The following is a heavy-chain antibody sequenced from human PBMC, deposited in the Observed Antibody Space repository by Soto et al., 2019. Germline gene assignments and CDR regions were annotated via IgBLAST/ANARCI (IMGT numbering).Heavy chain of an antibody. CDR2: IYYRGNT. V-gene: IGHV4-39*02. CDR1: GDSISSSSYY. J-gene: IGHJ4*02. Sequence: SETPSLTCTVSGDSISSSSYYWGWIRQPPGKGLEWIGSIYYRGNTYYNPSLKSRVTISVDTSKNQFSLKLSSVTAADTAVYYCAREGGGYCSGGSCQVDYWGQGTLVTVSS. D-gene: IGHD2-15*01. CDR3: AREGGGYCSGGSCQVDY.